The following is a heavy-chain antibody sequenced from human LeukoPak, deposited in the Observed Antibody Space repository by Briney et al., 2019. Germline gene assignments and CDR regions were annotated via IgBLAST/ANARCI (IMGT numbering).Heavy chain of an antibody. CDR3: ARDKGGITGSWFDP. CDR1: GGSINIYY. J-gene: IGHJ5*02. CDR2: IYVSGST. D-gene: IGHD6-13*01. V-gene: IGHV4-4*07. Sequence: SETLSLTCIVSGGSINIYYWSWIRQPAGKGLEWIGRIYVSGSTNYNPSLKSRVTMSVDTSKNQFSLKLSSVTAADTVLYYCARDKGGITGSWFDPWGQGTLVTVSS.